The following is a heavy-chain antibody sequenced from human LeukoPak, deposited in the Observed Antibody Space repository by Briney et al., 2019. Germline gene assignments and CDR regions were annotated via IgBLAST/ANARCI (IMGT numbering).Heavy chain of an antibody. V-gene: IGHV1-2*02. CDR3: ARGGYVVVVAATQAGTDY. J-gene: IGHJ4*02. CDR1: GYTFTGYY. Sequence: ASVKVSCKASGYTFTGYYMHWVRQAPGQGLEWMGWINPNSGGTNYAQKFQGRVTVTRDTSISTAYMELSRLRSDDTAVYYCARGGYVVVVAATQAGTDYWGQGTLVTVSS. CDR2: INPNSGGT. D-gene: IGHD2-15*01.